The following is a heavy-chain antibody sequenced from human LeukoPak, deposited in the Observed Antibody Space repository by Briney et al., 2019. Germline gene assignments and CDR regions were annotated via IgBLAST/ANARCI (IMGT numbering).Heavy chain of an antibody. J-gene: IGHJ5*02. CDR2: ISSSSSTI. CDR3: ASYKRRLLPYH. D-gene: IGHD3-22*01. V-gene: IGHV3-48*02. Sequence: PGGSLRLSCAASGFAFSSYSMNWVRQAPGEGLQWVSYISSSSSTIYYAYSVKGRFTISRDNAKNSLYQQMNGLRDEDTAVYYCASYKRRLLPYHWGQGTLVTVSS. CDR1: GFAFSSYS.